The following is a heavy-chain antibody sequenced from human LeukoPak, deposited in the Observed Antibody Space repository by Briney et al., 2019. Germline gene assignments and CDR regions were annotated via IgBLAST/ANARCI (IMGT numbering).Heavy chain of an antibody. J-gene: IGHJ4*02. CDR1: GFTVSSNY. V-gene: IGHV3-66*02. D-gene: IGHD2-15*01. CDR2: IYSDGST. Sequence: GGSLRLSCAASGFTVSSNYMSWVRQASGKGLEWVSVIYSDGSTYYADSVKGRFTISRDNSKNTLYLQMNSLRAEDTAVYYCASDLCSGGSCLTPLGYWGQGTLVTVSS. CDR3: ASDLCSGGSCLTPLGY.